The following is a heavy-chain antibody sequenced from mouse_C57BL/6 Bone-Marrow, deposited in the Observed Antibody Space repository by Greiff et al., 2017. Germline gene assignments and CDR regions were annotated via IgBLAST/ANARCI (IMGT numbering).Heavy chain of an antibody. J-gene: IGHJ3*01. D-gene: IGHD3-2*02. V-gene: IGHV1-55*01. CDR1: GYTFTSYW. Sequence: VKLQQPGAELVKPGASVQMSCKASGYTFTSYWLTWVKQRPGQGLEWIGDIDPGSGSTNYNEKFKSKATLTVDKSSSTAYMQLSSLTSEDSAVYYCARQLRLPSFADWGQGSLVTVAA. CDR2: IDPGSGST. CDR3: ARQLRLPSFAD.